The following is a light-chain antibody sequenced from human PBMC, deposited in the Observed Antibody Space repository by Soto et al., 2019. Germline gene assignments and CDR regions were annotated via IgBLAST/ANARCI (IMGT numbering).Light chain of an antibody. V-gene: IGLV1-47*02. CDR2: SNN. J-gene: IGLJ3*02. Sequence: QSVLPQPPSASGTPGQRVTISCSGSSSNIGSNYVYWYQQLPGTAPKVLIYSNNQRPSGVPDRFSGSKSDTSASLAISGLRSEDEADYYCAAWDDSLSGWVFGGGTKLTVL. CDR3: AAWDDSLSGWV. CDR1: SSNIGSNY.